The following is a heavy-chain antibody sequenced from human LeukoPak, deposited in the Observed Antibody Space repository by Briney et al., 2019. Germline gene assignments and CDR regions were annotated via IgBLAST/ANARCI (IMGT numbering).Heavy chain of an antibody. D-gene: IGHD2-2*01. CDR1: GGSISSSGYS. J-gene: IGHJ2*01. Sequence: SETLSLTCAVSGGSISSSGYSWSWIRQPPGKGLEWIGYIYHSGSTYYNPSLKSRVTISVDRSKNQFSPKLSSVTAADTAVYYCARTPAGYFDLWGRGTLVTVSS. CDR3: ARTPAGYFDL. V-gene: IGHV4-30-2*01. CDR2: IYHSGST.